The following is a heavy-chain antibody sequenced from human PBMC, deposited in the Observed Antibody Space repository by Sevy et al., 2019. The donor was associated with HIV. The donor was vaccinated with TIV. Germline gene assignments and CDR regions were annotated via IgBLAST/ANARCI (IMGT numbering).Heavy chain of an antibody. CDR2: ISYDGSNK. CDR3: ARDQHDYAGNLRTGWFDP. CDR1: GFTFSSYA. V-gene: IGHV3-30-3*01. Sequence: GGSLRLSCAASGFTFSSYAMHWVRQAPGKGLEWVAIISYDGSNKYYADSVKGRSTISRDNSKNTLYLQMSSLRAEVTAMYYCARDQHDYAGNLRTGWFDPWGQGILVTVSS. D-gene: IGHD4-17*01. J-gene: IGHJ5*02.